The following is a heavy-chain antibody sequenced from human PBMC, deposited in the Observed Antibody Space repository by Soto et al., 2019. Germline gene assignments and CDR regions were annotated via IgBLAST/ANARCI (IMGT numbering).Heavy chain of an antibody. CDR1: GGSFSGYY. D-gene: IGHD4-4*01. J-gene: IGHJ6*02. Sequence: PSETLSLTCAVYGGSFSGYYWSWIRQPPGKGLEWIGEINHSGSTNYNPSLKSRVTISVDTSKNQFSLKLSSVTAADTAVYYCARVEYSNYVYYYYYGMDVWGQGTTVTVSS. CDR2: INHSGST. CDR3: ARVEYSNYVYYYYYGMDV. V-gene: IGHV4-34*01.